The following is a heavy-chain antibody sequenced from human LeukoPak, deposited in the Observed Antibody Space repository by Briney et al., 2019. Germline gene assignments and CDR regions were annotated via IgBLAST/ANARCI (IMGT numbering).Heavy chain of an antibody. CDR3: AKDKGITNYYHSSGVFDF. CDR1: GFTFSNYA. J-gene: IGHJ4*02. D-gene: IGHD3-22*01. V-gene: IGHV3-23*01. Sequence: PGGSLRLSCVASGFTFSNYAMSWVRQAPGMGLEWVSTITGNSDTTYYTDSVKGRFTISRDNSKNTLYLQMNSLRAEDSAVYYCAKDKGITNYYHSSGVFDFWGRGTLVTFSS. CDR2: ITGNSDTT.